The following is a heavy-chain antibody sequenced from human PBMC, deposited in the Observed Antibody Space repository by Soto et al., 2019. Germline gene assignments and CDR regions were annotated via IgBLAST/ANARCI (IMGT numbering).Heavy chain of an antibody. J-gene: IGHJ6*04. CDR3: ARDYICGSGRPLNTDYHYYGMDV. D-gene: IGHD3-10*01. CDR1: GGSISSSSYY. V-gene: IGHV4-39*02. Sequence: PSETLSLTCTVSGGSISSSSYYWGWIRQPPGKGLEWIGSIYYSGGTYYNPSLKSRVTISVDTSKNQFSLKLSSVTAADKAVYYCARDYICGSGRPLNTDYHYYGMDVWGEGPTVTVSS. CDR2: IYYSGGT.